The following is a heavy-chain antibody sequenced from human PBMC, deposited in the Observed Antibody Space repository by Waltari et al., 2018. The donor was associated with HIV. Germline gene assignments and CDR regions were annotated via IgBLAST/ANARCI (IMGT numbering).Heavy chain of an antibody. CDR1: GFSFSSFA. CDR3: AKGDVLTASWT. J-gene: IGHJ5*02. D-gene: IGHD2-21*02. CDR2: ISIGSAT. Sequence: EVQLSESGGGLVQPGESLRLSCAGSGFSFSSFAMTWVRQAPGKGLEWVSEISIGSATYYADSIRGRFTISRDNSKNTLYLQMNSLRAEDTAAYYCAKGDVLTASWTWGQGTLVTVSS. V-gene: IGHV3-23*01.